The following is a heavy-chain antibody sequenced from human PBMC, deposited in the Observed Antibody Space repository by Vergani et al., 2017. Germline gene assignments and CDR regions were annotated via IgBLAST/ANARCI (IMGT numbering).Heavy chain of an antibody. Sequence: EVHLLESGGGLVQSGGSLRLSCAASGFTFSNSAVSWVRQAPGRGLAWVSSISGPGLSTYYADSVKCRFSISRDNSKNTVYLQINSLRAEDTAFYYCADLYGDDGFSPFWGQGTLVTVSS. V-gene: IGHV3-23*01. CDR1: GFTFSNSA. CDR2: ISGPGLST. CDR3: ADLYGDDGFSPF. D-gene: IGHD2-21*01. J-gene: IGHJ4*02.